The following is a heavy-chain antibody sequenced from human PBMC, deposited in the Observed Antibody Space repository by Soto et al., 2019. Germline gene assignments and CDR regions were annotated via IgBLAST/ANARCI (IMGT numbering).Heavy chain of an antibody. CDR2: IYTSGST. V-gene: IGHV4-4*07. D-gene: IGHD6-13*01. J-gene: IGHJ4*02. CDR3: AREGQHLVGGYIDY. Sequence: QVQLQESGPGLVKPSETLSLTCTVSGGSISSYYWSWIRQPAGKGLEWIGRIYTSGSTNYNPSLKIRVTMSVDTSKNQFSLKLSSVTAADTAVYYCAREGQHLVGGYIDYWGQGTLVTVSS. CDR1: GGSISSYY.